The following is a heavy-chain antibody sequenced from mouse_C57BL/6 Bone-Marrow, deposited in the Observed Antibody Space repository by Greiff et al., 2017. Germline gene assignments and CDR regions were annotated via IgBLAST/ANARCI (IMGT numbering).Heavy chain of an antibody. V-gene: IGHV1-7*01. D-gene: IGHD2-4*01. CDR3: ARSYDYDDYTMDY. CDR2: INPSSGYT. J-gene: IGHJ4*01. CDR1: GYTFTSYW. Sequence: QVQLQQSGAELAKPGASVKLSCKASGYTFTSYWMHWVKQRPGQGLEWIGYINPSSGYTKYNQKFKDKATLTADKSSSTAYMQLSSLTSEDSAVYYCARSYDYDDYTMDYWGQGTSVTVSS.